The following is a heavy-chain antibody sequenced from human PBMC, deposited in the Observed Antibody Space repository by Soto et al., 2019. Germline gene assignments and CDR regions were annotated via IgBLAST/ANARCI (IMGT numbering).Heavy chain of an antibody. CDR2: INPSGGRT. V-gene: IGHV1-46*03. D-gene: IGHD2-2*02. Sequence: ASVKVFCKASGSTFTSNYMHWGRQAPGQGLERMGIINPSGGRTSYAQKFQGRVTMTRVTSTSTVYMELSSLRSEDTAVYYCARGPWGYCSSTSCYTSYYYDYMDVWGKGTTVTVSS. CDR1: GSTFTSNY. J-gene: IGHJ6*03. CDR3: ARGPWGYCSSTSCYTSYYYDYMDV.